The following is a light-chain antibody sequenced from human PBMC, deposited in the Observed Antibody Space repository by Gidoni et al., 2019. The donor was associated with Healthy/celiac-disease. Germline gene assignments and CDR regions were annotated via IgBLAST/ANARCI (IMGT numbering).Light chain of an antibody. CDR3: CSYAGSSTSYV. V-gene: IGLV2-23*01. CDR1: SSDVGSYNL. Sequence: QSALTQPASVSASPGHSLTISCTGTSSDVGSYNLVSCYQQHPGKAPKLMIYEGSKRPSGVSNRFSGSKSGNTASLTISGLQAEDEADYYCCSYAGSSTSYVFGTGTKVTVL. CDR2: EGS. J-gene: IGLJ1*01.